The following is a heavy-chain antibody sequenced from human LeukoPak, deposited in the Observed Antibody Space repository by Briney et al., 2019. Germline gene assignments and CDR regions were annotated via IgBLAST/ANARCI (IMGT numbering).Heavy chain of an antibody. CDR1: GYTFTSYG. V-gene: IGHV1-18*01. CDR3: ARVGTAMAPGDYYYYMDV. Sequence: GASVKVSCKTSGYTFTSYGISWVRQAPGQGLEWMGWISGYNGKTNYAQNLQGRVTMTTDTSTSTAYMELSSLRSEDTAVYYCARVGTAMAPGDYYYYMDVWGKGTTVTISS. D-gene: IGHD5-18*01. J-gene: IGHJ6*03. CDR2: ISGYNGKT.